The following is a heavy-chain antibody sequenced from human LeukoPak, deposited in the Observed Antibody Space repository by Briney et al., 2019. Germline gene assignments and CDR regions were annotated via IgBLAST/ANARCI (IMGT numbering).Heavy chain of an antibody. CDR3: AKDLLVGALGKYISFDS. CDR2: VSYDGSNK. V-gene: IGHV3-30*18. CDR1: GFTFSSHG. Sequence: GGSLRLSYAASGFTFSSHGMHWVRQAPGKGLEWVAVVSYDGSNKDYVDSVKGRFTISRDNSKNTLYLQVNSLRAEDTAVYYCAKDLLVGALGKYISFDSWGQGTMVTVSS. J-gene: IGHJ3*02. D-gene: IGHD1-26*01.